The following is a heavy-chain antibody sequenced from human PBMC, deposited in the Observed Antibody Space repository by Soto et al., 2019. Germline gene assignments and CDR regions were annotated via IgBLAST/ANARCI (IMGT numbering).Heavy chain of an antibody. CDR2: ISSGSGTI. D-gene: IGHD1-26*01. CDR3: AKEGGLSGSYYISSSYYFDY. Sequence: GGSLRLSCVASGFTSSTYSMNWVRQAPGKGLEWVSYISSGSGTIYYADSVKGRFTISRDNSKNTLYLQMNSLRAEDTSVYYCAKEGGLSGSYYISSSYYFDYWGQGTLVTVSS. V-gene: IGHV3-48*01. CDR1: GFTSSTYS. J-gene: IGHJ4*02.